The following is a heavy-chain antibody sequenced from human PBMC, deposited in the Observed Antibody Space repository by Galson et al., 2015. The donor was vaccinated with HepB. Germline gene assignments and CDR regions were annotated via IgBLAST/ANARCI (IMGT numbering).Heavy chain of an antibody. V-gene: IGHV3-7*01. Sequence: SLRLSCAASGFTFSSYWMSWVRQAPGKGLEWVANIKQDGSEKYYVDSVKGRFTISRDNAKNSLYLQMNSLRAEDTAVYYCARTGYCSSTSCFPNWFDPWGQGTLVTVSS. J-gene: IGHJ5*02. CDR1: GFTFSSYW. CDR3: ARTGYCSSTSCFPNWFDP. D-gene: IGHD2-2*01. CDR2: IKQDGSEK.